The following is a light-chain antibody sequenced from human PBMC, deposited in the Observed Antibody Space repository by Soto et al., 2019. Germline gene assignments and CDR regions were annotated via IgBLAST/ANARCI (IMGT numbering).Light chain of an antibody. CDR1: QSISNN. CDR2: ATS. V-gene: IGKV1-39*01. CDR3: QPSYTPLPMYT. J-gene: IGKJ2*01. Sequence: DIQMTQSPSSLPASVGDRVTITCRASQSISNNLNWYQQKPGKAPKLLICATSILQAGVPSRFSGSGSGTDFTLTISSLQPEDFATYYCQPSYTPLPMYTFGQGTKLDIK.